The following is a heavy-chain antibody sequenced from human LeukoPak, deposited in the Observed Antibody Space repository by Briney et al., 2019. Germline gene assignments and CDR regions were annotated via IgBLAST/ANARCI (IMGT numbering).Heavy chain of an antibody. CDR2: IYPGDSDT. J-gene: IGHJ1*01. Sequence: GESLKISCKGSGYTFSNYWIGWVRQMPGKGLAYLGIIYPGDSDTKYSPAFEGHITISVDKSITTAYLQWSSLKASDTAMYYCARPDDNADYILSYWGQGTLVTVSS. CDR3: ARPDDNADYILSY. D-gene: IGHD4-17*01. CDR1: GYTFSNYW. V-gene: IGHV5-51*01.